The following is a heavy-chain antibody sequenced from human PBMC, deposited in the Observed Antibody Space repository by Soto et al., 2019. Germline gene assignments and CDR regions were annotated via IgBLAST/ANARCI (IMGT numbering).Heavy chain of an antibody. J-gene: IGHJ4*02. Sequence: GESLKISCKGSGYSFTSYWISWLRQMPVKGLEWMGRIDPSDSYTNYSPSFQGHVTISADKSISTAYLQWSSLKASDTAMYYCSLTTTRTLANYWRQGTLVTVS. CDR1: GYSFTSYW. V-gene: IGHV5-10-1*01. CDR2: IDPSDSYT. CDR3: SLTTTRTLANY. D-gene: IGHD4-17*01.